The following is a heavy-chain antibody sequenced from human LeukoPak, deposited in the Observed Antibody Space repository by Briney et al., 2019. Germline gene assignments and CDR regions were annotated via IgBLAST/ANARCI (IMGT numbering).Heavy chain of an antibody. CDR3: ARDCLRGSGSYYYYYMDV. Sequence: PSETLSLTCTVSGGSISSYYWSWIRQPPGKGLEWIGSMYYRGSTYHNPSLKSRVTISVDTSKNQFSLKLSSVTAADTAVYYCARDCLRGSGSYYYYYMDVWGKGTTVTVSS. V-gene: IGHV4-59*01. J-gene: IGHJ6*03. D-gene: IGHD3-10*01. CDR1: GGSISSYY. CDR2: MYYRGST.